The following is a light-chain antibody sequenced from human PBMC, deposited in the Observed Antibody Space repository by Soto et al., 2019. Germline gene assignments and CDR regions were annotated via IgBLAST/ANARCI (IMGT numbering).Light chain of an antibody. Sequence: DIQLTQSPSFLSASVGDRVTITCRASQGISSYLAWYQQKPGKAPKPLIYTASTLQSGVPSRFSGSGSGTEFTLTISSLQPEDFGTYYCQHLNGYPLTFGVGTKVEIK. V-gene: IGKV1-9*01. CDR3: QHLNGYPLT. CDR2: TAS. CDR1: QGISSY. J-gene: IGKJ4*01.